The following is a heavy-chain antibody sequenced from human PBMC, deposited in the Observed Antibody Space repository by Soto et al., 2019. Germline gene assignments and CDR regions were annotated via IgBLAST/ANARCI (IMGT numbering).Heavy chain of an antibody. V-gene: IGHV3-23*01. Sequence: EVQLLESGGGLVQSGGSLRLSCAASRLTFSSYIMTWVRQAPGKGLEWVSFITASAASTYYADSVKGRFTISRDNSKNTLYLQMNSLRAEDTAVYYCARVTGYYYFDYWGQGTLVTVSS. J-gene: IGHJ4*02. CDR3: ARVTGYYYFDY. D-gene: IGHD3-9*01. CDR2: ITASAAST. CDR1: RLTFSSYI.